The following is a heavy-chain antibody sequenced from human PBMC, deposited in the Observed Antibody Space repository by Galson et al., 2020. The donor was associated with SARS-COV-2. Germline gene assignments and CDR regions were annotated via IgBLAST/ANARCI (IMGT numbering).Heavy chain of an antibody. CDR3: AREVVAAHNWFDA. V-gene: IGHV3-21*01. CDR1: GFTFSSYS. J-gene: IGHJ5*02. CDR2: ISSSSSYI. D-gene: IGHD2-15*01. Sequence: GESLKISCAASGFTFSSYSMNWVRQAPGKGLEWVSSISSSSSYIYYADSVKGRCTISRDNAKNSLYLQMNSLRAEDTAVYYCAREVVAAHNWFDAWGQGTLVTVSS.